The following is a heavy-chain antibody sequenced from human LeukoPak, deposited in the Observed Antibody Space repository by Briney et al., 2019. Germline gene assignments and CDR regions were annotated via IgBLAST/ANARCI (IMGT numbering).Heavy chain of an antibody. V-gene: IGHV1-46*01. CDR1: GYTFTSYY. CDR3: ARASGLITMIVVVIPSGPDY. D-gene: IGHD3-22*01. CDR2: INPSGGST. Sequence: ASVKVSCKASGYTFTSYYMHWVRQAPGQGLEWMGIINPSGGSTSYAQKFQGRVTMTRDMSTSTVYMELSSLRSEDTAVYYCARASGLITMIVVVIPSGPDYWGQGTLVTVSS. J-gene: IGHJ4*02.